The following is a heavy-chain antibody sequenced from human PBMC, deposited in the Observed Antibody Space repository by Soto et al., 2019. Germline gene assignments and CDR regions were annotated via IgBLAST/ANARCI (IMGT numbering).Heavy chain of an antibody. Sequence: GESLKISCQGSGYSFTNYWIGWVRQMPGKGLEWMGIIYPGDSDTRYSPSFQGQVTISADKSITTAYLQWSSLKASDTAMYYCARRGALWFGEGGAFDYWGQGTLVTVSS. CDR2: IYPGDSDT. D-gene: IGHD3-10*01. CDR3: ARRGALWFGEGGAFDY. J-gene: IGHJ4*02. V-gene: IGHV5-51*01. CDR1: GYSFTNYW.